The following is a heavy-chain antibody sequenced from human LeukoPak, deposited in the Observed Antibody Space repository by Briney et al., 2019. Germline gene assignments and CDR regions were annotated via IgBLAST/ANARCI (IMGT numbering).Heavy chain of an antibody. D-gene: IGHD3-22*01. CDR1: GYTFTSYY. CDR3: ARGGDYYDSSGYYDDAFDI. J-gene: IGHJ3*02. Sequence: VASVKVSCKASGYTFTSYYMHWVRQAPGQGLEWMGWINPNSGGTNYAQKFQGRVAMTRDTSISTAYMELSRLRSGDTAVYYCARGGDYYDSSGYYDDAFDIWGQGTMVTVSS. CDR2: INPNSGGT. V-gene: IGHV1-2*02.